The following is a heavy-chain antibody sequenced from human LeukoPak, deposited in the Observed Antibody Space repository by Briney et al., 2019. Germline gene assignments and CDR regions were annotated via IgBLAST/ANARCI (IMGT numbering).Heavy chain of an antibody. Sequence: GASVKVSCKASGYTFTSYGISWVRQAPGQGLEWMGWISAYNGNTNYAQKLQGRVTMTTDTSTSTAYMELRSLRSDDTAVYYCARGLIHRGVRRDGYSFFDYWGQGTLVTVSS. V-gene: IGHV1-18*01. D-gene: IGHD2-15*01. J-gene: IGHJ4*02. CDR1: GYTFTSYG. CDR2: ISAYNGNT. CDR3: ARGLIHRGVRRDGYSFFDY.